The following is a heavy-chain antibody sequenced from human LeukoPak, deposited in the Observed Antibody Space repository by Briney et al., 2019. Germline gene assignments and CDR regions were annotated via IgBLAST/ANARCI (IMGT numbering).Heavy chain of an antibody. J-gene: IGHJ6*03. D-gene: IGHD5-18*01. CDR3: AREGYSYPYYYYMDV. CDR1: GFTFSSYA. V-gene: IGHV3-30*04. CDR2: ISYDGSNK. Sequence: GGSLRLSCAASGFTFSSYAMHWVRQAPGKGLEWVAVISYDGSNKYYADSVKSRFTISRDNSKNTLYLQMNSLRAEDTAVYYCAREGYSYPYYYYMDVWGKGTTVTVSS.